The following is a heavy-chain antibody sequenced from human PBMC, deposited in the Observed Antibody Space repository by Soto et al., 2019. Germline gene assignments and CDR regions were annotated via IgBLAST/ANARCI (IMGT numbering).Heavy chain of an antibody. CDR1: GFTFSSYW. V-gene: IGHV3-7*01. Sequence: GGSLRLSCAASGFTFSSYWMSWVRQAPGKGLEWVANIKQDGSEKYYVDSVKGRFTISRDNAKNSLYLQMNSLRAEDTAVYYCARDPAYSSSSFLDYWGQGTLVTVSS. D-gene: IGHD6-6*01. CDR3: ARDPAYSSSSFLDY. CDR2: IKQDGSEK. J-gene: IGHJ4*02.